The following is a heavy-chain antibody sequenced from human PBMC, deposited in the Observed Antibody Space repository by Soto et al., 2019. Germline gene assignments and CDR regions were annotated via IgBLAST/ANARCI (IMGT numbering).Heavy chain of an antibody. J-gene: IGHJ6*03. V-gene: IGHV1-58*02. D-gene: IGHD2-15*01. CDR3: AAARESGGSCYSCHYYMDV. Sequence: SVKVSCKASGFTFTSSAMQWVRQARGQRLEWIGWIVVGSGSTNYAQKFQERVTITRDMSTSTAYMELSSLRSEDTAVYYCAAARESGGSCYSCHYYMDVWGKGTTVTVSS. CDR1: GFTFTSSA. CDR2: IVVGSGST.